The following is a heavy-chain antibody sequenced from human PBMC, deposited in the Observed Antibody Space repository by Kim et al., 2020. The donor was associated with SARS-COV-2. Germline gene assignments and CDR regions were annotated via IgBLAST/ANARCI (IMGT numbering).Heavy chain of an antibody. CDR1: GFTFSNAW. D-gene: IGHD3-9*01. V-gene: IGHV3-15*01. CDR2: IKSKTDGGTT. J-gene: IGHJ4*02. CDR3: TTDLYDILTGYYSTYYFDY. Sequence: GGSLRLSCAASGFTFSNAWMSWVRQAPGKGLEWVGRIKSKTDGGTTDYAAPVKGRFTISRDDSKNTLYLQMNSLKTEDTAVYYCTTDLYDILTGYYSTYYFDYWGQGTLVTVSS.